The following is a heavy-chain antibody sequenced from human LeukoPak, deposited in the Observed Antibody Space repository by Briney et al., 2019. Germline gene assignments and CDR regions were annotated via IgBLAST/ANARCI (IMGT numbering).Heavy chain of an antibody. D-gene: IGHD1-1*01. CDR2: IKQDGSEK. CDR3: TTENWYVFEN. CDR1: GFTFSSYW. V-gene: IGHV3-7*04. Sequence: GGSLRLSCAASGFTFSSYWMSWVRQAPGKGLEWVANIKQDGSEKYYVDSVKGRFTISRDNAKNSLYVQMNSLRAEDTAVFYCTTENWYVFENWGQGSLVTVSS. J-gene: IGHJ4*02.